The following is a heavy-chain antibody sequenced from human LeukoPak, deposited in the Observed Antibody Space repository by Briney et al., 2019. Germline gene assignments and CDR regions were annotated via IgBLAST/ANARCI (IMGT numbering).Heavy chain of an antibody. D-gene: IGHD2-15*01. Sequence: SETLSLTCTVSGGSISSGGYYWSWIRQHPGKGLEWIGYIYYSGSTYYNPSLKSRVTISVDTSKNQFSLKLSSVTAADTAVYYCARDRVVVATDSYYYYGMDVWGQGTTVTVS. CDR1: GGSISSGGYY. CDR3: ARDRVVVATDSYYYYGMDV. V-gene: IGHV4-31*03. J-gene: IGHJ6*02. CDR2: IYYSGST.